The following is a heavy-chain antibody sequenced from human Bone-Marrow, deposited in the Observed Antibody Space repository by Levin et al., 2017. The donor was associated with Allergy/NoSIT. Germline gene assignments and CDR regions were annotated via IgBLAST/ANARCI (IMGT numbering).Heavy chain of an antibody. D-gene: IGHD3-3*01. CDR3: ARDTAFYDFWSGYPNWNFDL. CDR1: GGSFSSGHYY. CDR2: IYYSGST. Sequence: SQTLSLTCTVSGGSFSSGHYYWNWIRQPPGKGLEWIGNIYYSGSTYYNPSLKSRVAVSLDTSKNQLSLKLTSVTAAATAVYYCARDTAFYDFWSGYPNWNFDLWGRGTLVTVSS. V-gene: IGHV4-30-4*01. J-gene: IGHJ2*01.